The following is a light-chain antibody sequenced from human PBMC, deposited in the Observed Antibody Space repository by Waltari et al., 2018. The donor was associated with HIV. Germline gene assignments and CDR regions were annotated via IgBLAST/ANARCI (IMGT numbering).Light chain of an antibody. CDR1: TIGSQS. V-gene: IGLV3-21*02. J-gene: IGLJ2*01. Sequence: SYVLTQPPSVSVAPGQTARITWEGNTIGSQSVHWYQQRPGQAPALVVHDASDRPSGIPGRFSGSNSGNTASLTMSRVESGDEADYYCQVWHSNSGHVVFGGGTKLTVL. CDR3: QVWHSNSGHVV. CDR2: DAS.